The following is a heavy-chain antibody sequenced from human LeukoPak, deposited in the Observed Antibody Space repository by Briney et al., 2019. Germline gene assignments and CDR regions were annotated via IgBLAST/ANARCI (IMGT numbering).Heavy chain of an antibody. J-gene: IGHJ4*02. CDR2: IGGSGDNT. Sequence: GGSLRLSCAASGFTFSSYAMSWVRQAPGKGLEWVSGIGGSGDNTYYADSVKGRFTISRDNSKNTLYLQMNSLRAEDTAVYYCARGGDGDSTYYFDYWGQGTLVTVSS. V-gene: IGHV3-23*01. D-gene: IGHD2-21*02. CDR1: GFTFSSYA. CDR3: ARGGDGDSTYYFDY.